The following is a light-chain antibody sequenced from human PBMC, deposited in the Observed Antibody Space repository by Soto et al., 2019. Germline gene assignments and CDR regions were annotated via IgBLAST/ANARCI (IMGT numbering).Light chain of an antibody. CDR1: SNDVGGYNY. CDR3: SSYTSNTTPYV. CDR2: DVS. Sequence: QSVLTQPASVSGSPRQSITISCTGTSNDVGGYNYVSWYQQHPGKAPKLMIYDVSNRPSGVSNRFSGSKSGNTASLTISGLQAADEAGYYCSSYTSNTTPYVFGTGTKVTVL. J-gene: IGLJ1*01. V-gene: IGLV2-14*03.